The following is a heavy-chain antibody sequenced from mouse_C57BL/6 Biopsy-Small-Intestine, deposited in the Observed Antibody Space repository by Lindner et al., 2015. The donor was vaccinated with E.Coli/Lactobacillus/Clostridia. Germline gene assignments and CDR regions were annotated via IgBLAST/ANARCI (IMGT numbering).Heavy chain of an antibody. D-gene: IGHD1-1*01. Sequence: VQLQESGAELMKPGASVKLSCKATGYTFTGYWIEWVKQRPGHGLEWIGEILPGSGNTNYNEKFKNKATFTADASSNTAYMQLSSLTTEDSAIYYCTRSLLRGAMDYWGQGTSVTVSS. CDR1: GYTFTGYW. J-gene: IGHJ4*01. V-gene: IGHV1-9*01. CDR3: TRSLLRGAMDY. CDR2: ILPGSGNT.